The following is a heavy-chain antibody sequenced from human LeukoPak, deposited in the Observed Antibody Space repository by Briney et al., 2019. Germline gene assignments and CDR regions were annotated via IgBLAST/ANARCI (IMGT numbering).Heavy chain of an antibody. J-gene: IGHJ1*01. V-gene: IGHV1-24*01. Sequence: ASVKVSCKVSGYTLTELSMHWVRQAPGKGLEWMGGFDPEDGETIYAQKFQGRVTMTEDTSTDTAYMELSSLRSEDTAVYYCANLKITMIGRYFQHWGQGTLVTVSS. CDR3: ANLKITMIGRYFQH. CDR2: FDPEDGET. CDR1: GYTLTELS. D-gene: IGHD3-22*01.